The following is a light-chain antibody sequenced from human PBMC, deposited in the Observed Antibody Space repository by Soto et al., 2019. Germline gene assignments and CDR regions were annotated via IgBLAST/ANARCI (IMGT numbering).Light chain of an antibody. CDR2: EVS. V-gene: IGLV2-14*01. J-gene: IGLJ1*01. Sequence: QSVLTQPASVSGSPGQSITISCTGTSSDVGGYNYVSWYQQHPGKAPKLMIYEVSDRPSGVSIRFSGSKSGNTASLTISGLQTEDEADYYCSSYATGNNYVFGSGTKVTVL. CDR1: SSDVGGYNY. CDR3: SSYATGNNYV.